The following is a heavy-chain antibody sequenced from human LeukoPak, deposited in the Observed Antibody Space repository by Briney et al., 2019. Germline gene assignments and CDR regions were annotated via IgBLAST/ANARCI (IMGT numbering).Heavy chain of an antibody. J-gene: IGHJ6*02. D-gene: IGHD3-16*01. CDR3: ARQLDYGSGSSYGMDV. V-gene: IGHV4-39*01. CDR1: GGSISSYY. Sequence: SETLSLTCTVSGGSISSYYWGWIRQPPGRGLEWIGTFYYSGITYYNPSLRSRVNISIDTSENHFSLKLTSVTAADTAVYYCARQLDYGSGSSYGMDVWGQGTTVTVSS. CDR2: FYYSGIT.